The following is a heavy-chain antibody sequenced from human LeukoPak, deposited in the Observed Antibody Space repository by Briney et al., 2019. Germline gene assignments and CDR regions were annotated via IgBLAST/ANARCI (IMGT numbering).Heavy chain of an antibody. V-gene: IGHV3-30*02. J-gene: IGHJ6*03. D-gene: IGHD2-15*01. CDR3: ARASDNYYYHYMDV. CDR1: GFTFSSYG. Sequence: GGSLRLSCAASGFTFSSYGMHWVRQAPGKGLEWVAFIRYDGSNKYYADSVKGRFTISRDNSKNTLYLQMNSLRAEDTAVYYCARASDNYYYHYMDVWGKGTTVTFSS. CDR2: IRYDGSNK.